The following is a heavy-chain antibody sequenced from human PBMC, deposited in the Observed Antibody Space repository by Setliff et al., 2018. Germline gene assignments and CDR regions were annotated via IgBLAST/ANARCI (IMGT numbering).Heavy chain of an antibody. Sequence: PSDILSLTCTVSGGSIGSSPFYSSSPFYWGWIRQPPGKGLELIGSFGYDRTIYDDGTTLYDDGTTYSTYYNPSLKSRVTMSVDTSTSQFSLKLSSVTAADTALYYCARNPSSFQYSVDLWGRGTLVTVSS. D-gene: IGHD6-6*01. CDR3: ARNPSSFQYSVDL. J-gene: IGHJ2*01. CDR1: GGSIGSSPFYSSSPFY. V-gene: IGHV4-39*07. CDR2: FGYDRTIYDDGTTLYDDGTTYST.